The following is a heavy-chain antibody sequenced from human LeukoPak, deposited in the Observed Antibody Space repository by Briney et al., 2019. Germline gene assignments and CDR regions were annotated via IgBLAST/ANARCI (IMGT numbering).Heavy chain of an antibody. CDR2: FDPEDGET. CDR3: ATDFGATDIVVVPAA. V-gene: IGHV1-24*01. J-gene: IGHJ5*02. CDR1: GYTLTELS. Sequence: ASVKVCCKVSGYTLTELSMHWVRQAPGKGLEWMGGFDPEDGETIYAQKFQGRVTMTEDTSTDTAYMELSSLRSEDTAVYYCATDFGATDIVVVPAAWGQGTLVTVSS. D-gene: IGHD2-2*01.